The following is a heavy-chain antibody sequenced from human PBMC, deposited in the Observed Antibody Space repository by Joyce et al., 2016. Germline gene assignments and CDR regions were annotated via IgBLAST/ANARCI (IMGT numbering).Heavy chain of an antibody. J-gene: IGHJ2*01. V-gene: IGHV5-51*01. D-gene: IGHD5-24*01. CDR2: IYPDDSDG. Sequence: EVQLAQSGAEVKKAGESLKISCTGSGFSFTTHWIGWVRQMPGKGLEWVGIIYPDDSDGRYSPSFQGQVTISADKSISTAYLQLSSLKASDSAMYYCARRVEMATKKYWYFDLWGRGSLVTVSS. CDR3: ARRVEMATKKYWYFDL. CDR1: GFSFTTHW.